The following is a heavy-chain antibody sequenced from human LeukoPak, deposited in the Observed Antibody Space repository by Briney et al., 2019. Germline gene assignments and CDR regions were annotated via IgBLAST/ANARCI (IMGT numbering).Heavy chain of an antibody. CDR3: ARDAFGMVRGVIGY. CDR2: INHSGST. Sequence: SETLSLTCAVYGGSFSGYYWSWIRQPPGKGLEWIGEINHSGSTNYNPSLKSRVTISVDKSKNQFSLKLSSVTAADTAVYYCARDAFGMVRGVIGYWGQGTLVTVSS. V-gene: IGHV4-34*01. J-gene: IGHJ4*02. CDR1: GGSFSGYY. D-gene: IGHD3-10*01.